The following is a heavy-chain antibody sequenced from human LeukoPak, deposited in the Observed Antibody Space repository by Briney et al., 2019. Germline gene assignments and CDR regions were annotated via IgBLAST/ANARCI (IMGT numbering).Heavy chain of an antibody. CDR2: VSGGGGTT. CDR1: GFTFSTYA. CDR3: AAEYCGGGSCYSGHSGHDY. J-gene: IGHJ4*02. D-gene: IGHD2-15*01. V-gene: IGHV3-23*01. Sequence: GGSLRLSCAASGFTFSTYAMSWVRQAPGKGLELVSAVSGGGGTTYYADTVKGRFTISRDNSKNPLYLQMNSLRAEDTAVYYCAAEYCGGGSCYSGHSGHDYWGQGTLVTVSS.